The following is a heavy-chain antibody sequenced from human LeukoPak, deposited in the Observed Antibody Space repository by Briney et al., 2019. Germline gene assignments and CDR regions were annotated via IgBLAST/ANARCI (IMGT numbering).Heavy chain of an antibody. V-gene: IGHV1-18*01. D-gene: IGHD4-17*01. CDR1: GYTFTSYS. CDR2: ISVYNDNP. Sequence: GSVKVSCKASGYTFTSYSISWVRQAPGQGLEWMGWISVYNDNPNYAQKLQGRVTLTTDTSTSTAYMDLRSLRSDDTAIYYCARVGTVTSYWYFDLWGRGTLVTVSS. CDR3: ARVGTVTSYWYFDL. J-gene: IGHJ2*01.